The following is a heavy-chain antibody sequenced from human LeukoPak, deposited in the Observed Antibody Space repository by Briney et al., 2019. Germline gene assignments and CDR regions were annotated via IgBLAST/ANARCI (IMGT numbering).Heavy chain of an antibody. D-gene: IGHD2-21*01. Sequence: NPSETLSLTCTVSGGSISGYYWSWIRQPAGKGLEWIGRIYTSGSTNYNPSLKSRVTMSVDTSKNQFSLKLSSVTAADTAVYYCARDSELFGNWFDPWGQGTLVTVSS. V-gene: IGHV4-4*07. CDR1: GGSISGYY. CDR2: IYTSGST. J-gene: IGHJ5*02. CDR3: ARDSELFGNWFDP.